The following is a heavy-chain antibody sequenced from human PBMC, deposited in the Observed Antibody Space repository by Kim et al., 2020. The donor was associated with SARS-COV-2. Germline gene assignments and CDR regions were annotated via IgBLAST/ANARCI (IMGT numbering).Heavy chain of an antibody. J-gene: IGHJ4*02. D-gene: IGHD6-13*01. V-gene: IGHV4-59*13. Sequence: SETLSLTCTVSGGSISSYYWSWIRQPPGKGLEWIGYIYYSGSTNYNPSLKSRVTISVDTSKNQFSLKLSSVTAADTAVYYCARAAIAAAPSLLGYWGQGTLVTVSS. CDR1: GGSISSYY. CDR3: ARAAIAAAPSLLGY. CDR2: IYYSGST.